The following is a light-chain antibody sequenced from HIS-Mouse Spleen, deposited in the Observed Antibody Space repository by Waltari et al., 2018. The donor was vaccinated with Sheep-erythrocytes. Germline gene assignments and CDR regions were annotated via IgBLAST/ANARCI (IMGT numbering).Light chain of an antibody. V-gene: IGLV2-23*01. CDR1: SSAVGSYNH. J-gene: IGLJ3*02. CDR2: EGS. Sequence: QSALTQPASVSGSPGQSITSSRTGTSSAVGSYNHVSWYQQHPGKAPKLLIYEGSKRPSGVSNRFSGSKSGNTASLTISGLQAEDEADYYCCSYAGSSTPWVFGGGTKLTVL. CDR3: CSYAGSSTPWV.